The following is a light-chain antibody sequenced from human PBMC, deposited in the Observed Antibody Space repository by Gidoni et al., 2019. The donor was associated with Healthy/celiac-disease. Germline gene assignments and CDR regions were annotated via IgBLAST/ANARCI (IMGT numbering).Light chain of an antibody. J-gene: IGKJ1*01. CDR2: AAS. V-gene: IGKV1-39*01. CDR3: QQSDSTPPERGT. CDR1: QSISSY. Sequence: DIQMTQSPSSLSASVGDRVTITCRASQSISSYLNWYQQKPGKAPKLLIYAASSLQSGVPSRFSGSGSGTDFTLTISSLQPEDFATYYCQQSDSTPPERGTFGQGTKVEIK.